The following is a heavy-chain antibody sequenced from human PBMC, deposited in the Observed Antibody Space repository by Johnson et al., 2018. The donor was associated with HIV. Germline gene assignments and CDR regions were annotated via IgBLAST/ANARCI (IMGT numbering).Heavy chain of an antibody. CDR3: ARDTVRGELELPDGFDI. D-gene: IGHD1-7*01. CDR2: IYSSGST. J-gene: IGHJ3*02. Sequence: EVQLVESGGGFIPPGGSLRLSCAASGFTVSTNYMSWVRQAPGKGLEWVSVIYSSGSTYYTDSVKGRFTTSRDNSKNTVYLQMNSLRAEDTAVYYCARDTVRGELELPDGFDIWGQGTMVTVSS. V-gene: IGHV3-53*01. CDR1: GFTVSTNY.